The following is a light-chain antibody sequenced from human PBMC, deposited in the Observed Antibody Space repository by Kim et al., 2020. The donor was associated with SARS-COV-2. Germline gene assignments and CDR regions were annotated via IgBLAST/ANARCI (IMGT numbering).Light chain of an antibody. J-gene: IGLJ1*01. V-gene: IGLV1-40*01. CDR2: GDI. CDR1: RSNTGAGYE. CDR3: QSYDNRLSGYV. Sequence: RVTISCTGLRSNTGAGYEVHWYQQLPGTAPKLLIYGDINRPSGVPARFSGSKSGTSASLAITGLQTEDEADYYCQSYDNRLSGYVFGTGTQLTVL.